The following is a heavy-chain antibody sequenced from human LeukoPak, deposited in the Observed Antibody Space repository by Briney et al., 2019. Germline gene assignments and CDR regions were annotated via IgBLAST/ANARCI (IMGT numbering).Heavy chain of an antibody. CDR1: AGSIGSCDYF. CDR2: IHYSGSA. D-gene: IGHD4-17*01. V-gene: IGHV4-30-4*01. CDR3: ARWTPYGDLNDAFDI. Sequence: PSETLSLTCTVSAGSIGSCDYFWSWVPQPPGKDLQWIVYIHYSGSAQYNPSLRGRVLISADTSKNHFSLNLYSVTAADTAMYYCARWTPYGDLNDAFDIWGQGTMVTVSS. J-gene: IGHJ3*02.